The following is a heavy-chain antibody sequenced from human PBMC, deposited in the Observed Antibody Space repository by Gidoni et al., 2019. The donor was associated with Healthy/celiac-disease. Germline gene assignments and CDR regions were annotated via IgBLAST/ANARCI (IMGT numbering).Heavy chain of an antibody. D-gene: IGHD3-10*01. CDR3: AASEARLLWSRF. CDR1: GFPFTSYA. J-gene: IGHJ4*02. Sequence: EVQLFESGGGLLQPGGALRRSCEASGFPFTSYAMSWVRQAPGEGLVLVSASSGSGGSTYYADSVEGRFTISRDNSKNTTYLQMNSLRDDDTAVYYCAASEARLLWSRFWGQGPLVTVSS. CDR2: SSGSGGST. V-gene: IGHV3-23*01.